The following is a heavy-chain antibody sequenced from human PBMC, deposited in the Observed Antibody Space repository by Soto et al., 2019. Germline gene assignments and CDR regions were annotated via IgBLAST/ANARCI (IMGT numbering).Heavy chain of an antibody. J-gene: IGHJ3*02. V-gene: IGHV4-31*03. D-gene: IGHD1-26*01. Sequence: QVQLQESGPGLVKPSQTLSLTCTVSGGSISSGGYCWSWIRQHPGKGLEWIGYIYYSGSTYYNPSLKSRVTISVDTSKNQFSLKLSSVTAADTAVYCCARSMGARWWYIWGQGTMVTVSS. CDR2: IYYSGST. CDR3: ARSMGARWWYI. CDR1: GGSISSGGYC.